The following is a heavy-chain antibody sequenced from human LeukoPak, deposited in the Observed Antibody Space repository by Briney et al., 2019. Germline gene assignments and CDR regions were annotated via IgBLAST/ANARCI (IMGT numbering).Heavy chain of an antibody. V-gene: IGHV3-33*08. Sequence: GRSLRLSCAASGFTFSSYGMHWVRQAPGKGLEWVAVIWFDGSNKNYADSVKGRFTISRDNSKNTVYLQMNSLRAEDTAVYYCARDYYRSEYYFDYWGQGTLVTVSS. J-gene: IGHJ4*02. D-gene: IGHD3-22*01. CDR2: IWFDGSNK. CDR3: ARDYYRSEYYFDY. CDR1: GFTFSSYG.